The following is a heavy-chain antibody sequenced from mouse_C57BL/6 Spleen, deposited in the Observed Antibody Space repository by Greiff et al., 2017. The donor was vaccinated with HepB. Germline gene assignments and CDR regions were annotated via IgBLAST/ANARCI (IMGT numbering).Heavy chain of an antibody. Sequence: QVQLQQSGAELVKPGASVKLSCKASGYTFTSYWMQWVKQRPGQGLEWIGEIDPSDSYTNYNQKFKGKATLPVDTSSSTAYMQLSSLTSEDSAVYYCARYRYYGSSYDAMDYWGQGTSVTVSS. J-gene: IGHJ4*01. V-gene: IGHV1-50*01. D-gene: IGHD1-1*01. CDR2: IDPSDSYT. CDR1: GYTFTSYW. CDR3: ARYRYYGSSYDAMDY.